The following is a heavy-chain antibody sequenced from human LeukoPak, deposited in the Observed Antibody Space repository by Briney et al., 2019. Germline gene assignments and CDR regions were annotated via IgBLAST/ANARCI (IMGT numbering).Heavy chain of an antibody. Sequence: SQTLSLTCTVSGGSISSGSYYWSWIRQPAGKGLEWIGRIYTSGSTNYNPSLKSRVTISVDTSKNQFSLKLSSVTAADTAVYYCARQPAAGGPSLEGWGQGTLVTVSS. CDR1: GGSISSGSYY. D-gene: IGHD6-13*01. CDR2: IYTSGST. V-gene: IGHV4-61*02. J-gene: IGHJ4*02. CDR3: ARQPAAGGPSLEG.